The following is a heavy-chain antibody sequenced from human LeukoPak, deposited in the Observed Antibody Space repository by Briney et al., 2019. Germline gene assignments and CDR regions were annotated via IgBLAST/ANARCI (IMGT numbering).Heavy chain of an antibody. V-gene: IGHV1-69*04. D-gene: IGHD3-22*01. Sequence: SVKVSCTASGGTFSSYAISWVRQAPGQGLEWMGRIIPILGIANYAQKFQGRVTITADKSTSTAYMELSSLRSEDTAVYYCARDSPYYYDSSGSYYFDYWGQGTLVTVSS. CDR2: IIPILGIA. CDR3: ARDSPYYYDSSGSYYFDY. J-gene: IGHJ4*02. CDR1: GGTFSSYA.